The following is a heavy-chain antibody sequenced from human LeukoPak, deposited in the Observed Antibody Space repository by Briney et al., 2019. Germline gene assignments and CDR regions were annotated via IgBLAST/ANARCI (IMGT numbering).Heavy chain of an antibody. CDR2: ISYDENKK. CDR3: AKDSPPGYSSSWYV. Sequence: GRSLRLSCVASGFTSSSYVMHWVRQAPGKGLEWVALISYDENKKYYTESVKGRFTISRDNSKRTLYLHMNSLSAEDSAVYYCAKDSPPGYSSSWYVWGQGTLVTVSS. J-gene: IGHJ4*02. D-gene: IGHD6-13*01. V-gene: IGHV3-30*18. CDR1: GFTSSSYV.